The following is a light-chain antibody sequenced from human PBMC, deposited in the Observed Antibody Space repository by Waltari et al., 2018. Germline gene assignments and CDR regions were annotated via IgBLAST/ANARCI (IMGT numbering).Light chain of an antibody. CDR1: NIESKS. CDR3: QVWDANTDPGV. J-gene: IGLJ1*01. Sequence: SYVLTQPPSVSVAPGETARLTSGGNNIESKSVHWYRQRPGQAPVLVISYDSDRPSGIPDRLSGSNSGNTATLTISRVEAGDEADYYCQVWDANTDPGVFGTGTEVTVL. V-gene: IGLV3-21*01. CDR2: YDS.